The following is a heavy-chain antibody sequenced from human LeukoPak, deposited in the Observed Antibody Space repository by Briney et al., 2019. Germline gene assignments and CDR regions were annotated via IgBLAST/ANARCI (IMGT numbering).Heavy chain of an antibody. CDR2: ISRSSSHI. CDR1: GFIFSNYT. CDR3: ARGLGVGAQVLDL. Sequence: GGSLRLSCAASGFIFSNYTMNWVRQAPGKGLEWVSSISRSSSHIYYADSVKGRFTISRDNAKHSLYLQMNSLRAEDTAVYYCARGLGVGAQVLDLWGRGTLVTVSS. D-gene: IGHD1-26*01. V-gene: IGHV3-21*01. J-gene: IGHJ2*01.